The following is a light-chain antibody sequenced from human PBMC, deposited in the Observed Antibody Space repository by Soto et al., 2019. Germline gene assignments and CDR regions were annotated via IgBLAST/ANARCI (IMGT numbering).Light chain of an antibody. V-gene: IGKV1-5*03. CDR3: QHYNSYSAA. CDR2: KAS. J-gene: IGKJ1*01. Sequence: DIQMTQSPSTLSGSVGDRVTITCRASQTISSWLAWYQQKPGKAPKLLIYKASTLKIGVPSRFSGSGSGTEFTLTISSLQPDDVATYYCQHYNSYSAAFGQGTKVELK. CDR1: QTISSW.